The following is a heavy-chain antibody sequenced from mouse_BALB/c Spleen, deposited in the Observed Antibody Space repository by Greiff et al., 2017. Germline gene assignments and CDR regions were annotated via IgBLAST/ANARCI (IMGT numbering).Heavy chain of an antibody. D-gene: IGHD2-10*01. V-gene: IGHV1-55*01. CDR1: GYTFTSYW. CDR3: ARKAYYGNYNDAMDY. Sequence: VQLQQSGAELVKPGTSVKLSCKASGYTFTSYWINWVKLRPGQGLEWIGDIYPGSGSTNYNEKFKSKATLTVDTSSSTAYMQLSSLASEDSALYYCARKAYYGNYNDAMDYWGQGTSVTVSA. J-gene: IGHJ4*01. CDR2: IYPGSGST.